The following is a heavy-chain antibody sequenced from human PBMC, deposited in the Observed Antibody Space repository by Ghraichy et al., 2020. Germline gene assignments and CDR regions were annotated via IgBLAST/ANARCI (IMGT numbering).Heavy chain of an antibody. CDR1: GFTFSSYW. CDR3: ARGRYSNYWFDP. V-gene: IGHV3-74*01. CDR2: INSDVSST. Sequence: LSLTCAASGFTFSSYWMHWVRQAPGRGLVWVSRINSDVSSTTYADSVKGRFTISRDNAKNTLYLQMNSLRAEDTAVYYCARGRYSNYWFDPWGQGTLVTVSS. D-gene: IGHD4-11*01. J-gene: IGHJ5*02.